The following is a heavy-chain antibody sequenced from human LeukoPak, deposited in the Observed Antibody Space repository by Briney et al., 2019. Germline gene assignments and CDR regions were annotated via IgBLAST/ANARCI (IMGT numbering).Heavy chain of an antibody. CDR1: GDSISSYY. CDR2: IHTGGST. CDR3: ASVGGNSGYFDY. V-gene: IGHV4-4*09. D-gene: IGHD4-23*01. Sequence: PSETLSLTCTVSGDSISSYYWSWIRQPPGKGLEWIGYIHTGGSTNYNPSLKSRVTISVDTSKNQFSLKLSSVTAADTAVYYCASVGGNSGYFDYWGQGTLVTVSS. J-gene: IGHJ4*02.